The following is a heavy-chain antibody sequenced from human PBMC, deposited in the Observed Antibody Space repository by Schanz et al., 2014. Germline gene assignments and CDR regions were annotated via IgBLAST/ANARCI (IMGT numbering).Heavy chain of an antibody. Sequence: QLVGSGGGLIQPGGSLRLSCTASGFAFSSYSMNWVRQAPGKGLEWVSYISSSGTTIYYADSVKGRFTISRDSPKNTLYLQMNSLRAEDTALYYCARDLEGYDGGGGGFDPWGQGTLVTVSS. CDR1: GFAFSSYS. CDR2: ISSSGTTI. J-gene: IGHJ5*02. CDR3: ARDLEGYDGGGGGFDP. V-gene: IGHV3-48*01. D-gene: IGHD2-21*01.